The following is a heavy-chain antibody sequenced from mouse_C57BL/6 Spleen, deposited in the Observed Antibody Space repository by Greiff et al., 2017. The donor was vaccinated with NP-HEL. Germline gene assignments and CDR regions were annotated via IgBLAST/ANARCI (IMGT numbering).Heavy chain of an antibody. CDR2: IDPSDSET. D-gene: IGHD1-1*01. CDR1: GYTFTSYW. CDR3: ARSHYYGSSPLYAMDY. J-gene: IGHJ4*01. Sequence: QVQLQQPGAELVRPGSSVKLSCKASGYTFTSYWMHWVKQRPIQGLEWIGNIDPSDSETHSNQKFKDKATLTVDKSSSTAYMQLSSLTSEDSAVYYCARSHYYGSSPLYAMDYWGQGTSVTVSS. V-gene: IGHV1-52*01.